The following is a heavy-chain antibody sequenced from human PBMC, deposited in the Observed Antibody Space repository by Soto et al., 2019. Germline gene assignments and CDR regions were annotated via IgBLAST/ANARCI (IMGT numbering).Heavy chain of an antibody. V-gene: IGHV5-51*01. CDR2: IYPGDSDA. CDR3: ARPCSGSYRLDYYGMDV. J-gene: IGHJ6*02. D-gene: IGHD3-10*02. Sequence: PVGSLKISCRGSGYSFTTYWIAWVRQMPWKGLEWMGIIYPGDSDARYSPSFEGQVTISADRSISTAYLRWSSLKASDTAMYYCARPCSGSYRLDYYGMDVWGQGTTVTVSS. CDR1: GYSFTTYW.